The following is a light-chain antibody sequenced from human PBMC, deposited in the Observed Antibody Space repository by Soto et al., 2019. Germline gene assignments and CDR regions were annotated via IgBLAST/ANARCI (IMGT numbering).Light chain of an antibody. V-gene: IGKV1-39*01. J-gene: IGKJ5*01. CDR1: PSIGTY. Sequence: DIQMTQSPSSLSASVGDRVTITCRASPSIGTYLNWYQHKVGKAPKLLIYAASSLQGGVPSRLSGSGSGTEFTLTINSLQPEDFATYFCQQSYVIPITFGQGTRLESK. CDR3: QQSYVIPIT. CDR2: AAS.